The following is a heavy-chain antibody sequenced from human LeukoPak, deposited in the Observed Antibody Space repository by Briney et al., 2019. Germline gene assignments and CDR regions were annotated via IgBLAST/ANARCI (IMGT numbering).Heavy chain of an antibody. CDR1: GGSISSYY. Sequence: SETLSLTCTVSGGSISSYYWSWIRQPPGKGREWIGYIYYSGSTNYNPSLKSRVTISVDTSKNQFSLKLSSVTAADTAVYYCARAAGYYGSGSEYYYYMDVWGKGTTVTVS. CDR3: ARAAGYYGSGSEYYYYMDV. J-gene: IGHJ6*03. D-gene: IGHD3-10*01. CDR2: IYYSGST. V-gene: IGHV4-59*01.